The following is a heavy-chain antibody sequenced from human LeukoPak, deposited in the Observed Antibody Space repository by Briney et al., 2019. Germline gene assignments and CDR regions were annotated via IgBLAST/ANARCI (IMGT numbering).Heavy chain of an antibody. V-gene: IGHV1-8*02. CDR1: GYTFTSYD. CDR3: ARALYCSGGSCYSKFLAFDY. D-gene: IGHD2-15*01. CDR2: MNPNSGNT. Sequence: ASVKVSCKASGYTFTSYDINWVRQATGQGLEWMGWMNPNSGNTGYAQKFQGRVTMTRDTSISTAYMELSRLRSDDTAVYYCARALYCSGGSCYSKFLAFDYWGQGTLVTVSS. J-gene: IGHJ4*02.